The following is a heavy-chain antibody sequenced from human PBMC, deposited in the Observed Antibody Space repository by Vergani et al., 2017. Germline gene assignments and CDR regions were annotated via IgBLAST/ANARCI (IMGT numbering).Heavy chain of an antibody. V-gene: IGHV3-33*01. CDR3: AREGGYCSSTSCDSTIFDY. CDR2: IWYDGSNK. Sequence: VQLVESGGGLVKPGRSLRLSCTASGFTFGDYAMSWFRQAPGKGLEWVAVIWYDGSNKYYADSVKGRFTISRDNSKNTLYLQMNSLRAEDTAVYYCAREGGYCSSTSCDSTIFDYWGQGTLVTVSS. CDR1: GFTFGDYA. J-gene: IGHJ4*02. D-gene: IGHD2-2*02.